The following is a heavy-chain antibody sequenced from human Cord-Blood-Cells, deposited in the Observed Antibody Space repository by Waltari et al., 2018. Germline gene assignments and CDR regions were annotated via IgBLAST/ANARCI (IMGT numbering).Heavy chain of an antibody. CDR2: IIPIFGTA. J-gene: IGHJ3*02. Sequence: QVQLVQSGAEVKKPGSSVRVSCKASGGTFSSYGISWVRPAPGQGLEWMGGIIPIFGTANYAQKFQGRVTITADESTSTAYMELSSLRSEDTAVYYCAREEYSSSWYDAFDIWGQGTMVTVSS. D-gene: IGHD6-13*01. V-gene: IGHV1-69*01. CDR1: GGTFSSYG. CDR3: AREEYSSSWYDAFDI.